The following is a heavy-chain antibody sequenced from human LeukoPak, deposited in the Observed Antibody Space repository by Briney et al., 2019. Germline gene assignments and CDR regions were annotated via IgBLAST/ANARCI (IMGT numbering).Heavy chain of an antibody. V-gene: IGHV1-18*01. D-gene: IGHD5-18*01. J-gene: IGHJ6*03. CDR3: ARDKWIQLWLADYYMDV. CDR1: GYTFTSYG. CDR2: ISAYNGNT. Sequence: GASVKVSCKASGYTFTSYGISWVRQAPGQGLEWMGWISAYNGNTNYAQKLQGRVTMTTDTSTSTAYMELRSLRSDDTAVYYCARDKWIQLWLADYYMDVWGKGPRSPSP.